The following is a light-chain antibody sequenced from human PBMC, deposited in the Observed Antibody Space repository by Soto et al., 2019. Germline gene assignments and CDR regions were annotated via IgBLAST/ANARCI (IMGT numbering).Light chain of an antibody. CDR1: QSVSTN. V-gene: IGKV3-15*01. J-gene: IGKJ1*01. CDR2: GAF. Sequence: EIVMTQSPATLSVSPWASATLSCRASQSVSTNLAWYQQKPGQAPSLLIYGAFTRATGIPARFSGTGSGTEFTLTISSLQSEDFALYYCQQYNDWPLTFGQGTKVDIK. CDR3: QQYNDWPLT.